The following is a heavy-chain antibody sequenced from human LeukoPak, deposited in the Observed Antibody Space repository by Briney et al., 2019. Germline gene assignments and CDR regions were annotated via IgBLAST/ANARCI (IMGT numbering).Heavy chain of an antibody. CDR3: AKGSGSYDYVWGSYRPVYFDY. J-gene: IGHJ4*02. D-gene: IGHD3-16*02. CDR2: ISGSGGST. Sequence: GGSLRLSCAASGFTFSSYAMSWVRQAPGKGLEWVSAISGSGGSTYYADSVKGRFTISRDNSKNTLYLQMNSLRAEDTAVHYCAKGSGSYDYVWGSYRPVYFDYWGQGTLVTVSS. V-gene: IGHV3-23*01. CDR1: GFTFSSYA.